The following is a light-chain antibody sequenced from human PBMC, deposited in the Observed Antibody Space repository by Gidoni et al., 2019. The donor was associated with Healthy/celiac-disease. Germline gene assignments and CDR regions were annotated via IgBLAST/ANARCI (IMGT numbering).Light chain of an antibody. CDR2: KAS. V-gene: IGKV1-5*03. Sequence: IQMTQSPSTLSASVGDRVTITCRASQSISSWLAWYQQKPGKAPKLLIYKASSLESGVPSRFSGSGSGTEFTLTISSLQPDDFATYYCQQYNSYLCSFGQGTKLEIK. CDR3: QQYNSYLCS. CDR1: QSISSW. J-gene: IGKJ2*04.